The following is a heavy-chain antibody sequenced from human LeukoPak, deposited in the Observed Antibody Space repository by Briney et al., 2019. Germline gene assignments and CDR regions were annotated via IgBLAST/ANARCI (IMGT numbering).Heavy chain of an antibody. CDR3: ARAGLETYYGKSYFDY. CDR1: GFTFISYN. J-gene: IGHJ4*02. CDR2: TSSNSRNI. V-gene: IGHV3-21*01. Sequence: GGSLRLSCAASGFTFISYNMNWVRQAPGKGLEWVSSTSSNSRNIYYVDSVKGRFTISRDNAENALYLQMDSLRAEDTAVYYCARAGLETYYGKSYFDYWGQGTLVTVSS. D-gene: IGHD3-10*01.